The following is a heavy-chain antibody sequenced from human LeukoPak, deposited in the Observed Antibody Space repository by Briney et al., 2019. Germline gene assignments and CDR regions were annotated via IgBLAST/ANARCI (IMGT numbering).Heavy chain of an antibody. CDR3: ARGWGAAAGTGGFDY. CDR1: GGSISSYY. V-gene: IGHV4-59*01. J-gene: IGHJ4*02. Sequence: PSETLSLTCTVSGGSISSYYWSWIRQPPGKGLEWIGYIYYSGSTNYNPSLKSRVTISVDTSKNQFSLKLSSVTAADTAVYYCARGWGAAAGTGGFDYWGQGTLVTVSS. CDR2: IYYSGST. D-gene: IGHD6-13*01.